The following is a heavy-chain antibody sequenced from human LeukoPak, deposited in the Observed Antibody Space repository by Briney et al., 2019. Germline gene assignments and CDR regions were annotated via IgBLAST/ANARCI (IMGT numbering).Heavy chain of an antibody. CDR3: ARDRYGDGFAHLDY. CDR1: GYTFTSYA. Sequence: GASVKVSCKASGYTFTSYAIHWVRQAPGQGLEWMGWITPSGGTNYPQKFQGRVAIIWDTSITTAYMDLSRLTSDDTAVYYCARDRYGDGFAHLDYWGQGALVTVSS. CDR2: ITPSGGT. V-gene: IGHV1-2*02. J-gene: IGHJ4*02. D-gene: IGHD5-24*01.